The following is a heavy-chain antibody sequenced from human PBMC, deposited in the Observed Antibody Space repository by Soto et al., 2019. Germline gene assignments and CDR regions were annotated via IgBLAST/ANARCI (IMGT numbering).Heavy chain of an antibody. V-gene: IGHV4-59*05. CDR2: IYYSGST. J-gene: IGHJ6*02. CDR3: AVPAASVAGASGSYYYYGMDV. D-gene: IGHD6-19*01. CDR1: GDAISNYY. Sequence: SETLSLTCSVSGDAISNYYWSWIRQTPGKGLEWIGSIYYSGSTYYNPSLKSRVTISVDTSKNQFSLKLSSVTAADTAVYYCAVPAASVAGASGSYYYYGMDVWGQGTTVTVSS.